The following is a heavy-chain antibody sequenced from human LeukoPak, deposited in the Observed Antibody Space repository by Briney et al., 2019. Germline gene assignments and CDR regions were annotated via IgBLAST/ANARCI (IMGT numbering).Heavy chain of an antibody. D-gene: IGHD3-9*01. CDR2: IYYSGST. V-gene: IGHV4-61*01. CDR3: ARGLKRYFDWLPPSGFDY. Sequence: SETLSLTCTVSGGSVSSGSYYWSWIRQPPGKGLEWIGYIYYSGSTDYNPSLKSRVTISVDTSKNQFSLKLSSVTAADTAVYYCARGLKRYFDWLPPSGFDYWGQGTLVTVSS. J-gene: IGHJ4*02. CDR1: GGSVSSGSYY.